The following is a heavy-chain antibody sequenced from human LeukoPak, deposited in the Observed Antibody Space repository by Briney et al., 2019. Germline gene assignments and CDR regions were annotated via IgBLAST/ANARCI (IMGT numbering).Heavy chain of an antibody. CDR1: GGSFSGYY. Sequence: PSETLSLTCAVYGGSFSGYYWSWIRQPPGKGLEWIGEINHSGSTNYNPSLKSRVTISVDTSKNQFSLKLSSVTAADTAVYYCAREVVGAKPYYFDYWGQGTLVTVSS. CDR3: AREVVGAKPYYFDY. J-gene: IGHJ4*02. CDR2: INHSGST. D-gene: IGHD1-26*01. V-gene: IGHV4-34*01.